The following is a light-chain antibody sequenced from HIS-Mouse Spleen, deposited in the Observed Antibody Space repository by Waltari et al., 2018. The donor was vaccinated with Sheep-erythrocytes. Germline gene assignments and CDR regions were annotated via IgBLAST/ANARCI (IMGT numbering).Light chain of an antibody. J-gene: IGLJ2*01. CDR3: SSYTSSSTQV. Sequence: QSALTQPASVSGSPGQSITISCTGTSSDVGGYNYVSWYQQHPGKAPKPMIYEVSNRPSGVFNRFPGSKSGNTASLTISGLQAEDEADYYCSSYTSSSTQVFGGGTKLTVL. CDR2: EVS. CDR1: SSDVGGYNY. V-gene: IGLV2-14*01.